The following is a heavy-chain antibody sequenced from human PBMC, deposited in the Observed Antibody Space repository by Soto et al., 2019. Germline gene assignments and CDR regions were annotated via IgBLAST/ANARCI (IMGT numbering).Heavy chain of an antibody. CDR1: GFTFSSYS. Sequence: EVQLVESGGGLVKPGGSLRLSCAASGFTFSSYSMNWVRQAPGKGLEWVSSISSSSSYIYYADSVKGRFTISRDNAKNSLYLQMNGLRAEDTAVYYCVRVTGYANEFYYWGQVTLVTVSS. CDR3: VRVTGYANEFYY. CDR2: ISSSSSYI. J-gene: IGHJ4*02. D-gene: IGHD3-9*01. V-gene: IGHV3-21*01.